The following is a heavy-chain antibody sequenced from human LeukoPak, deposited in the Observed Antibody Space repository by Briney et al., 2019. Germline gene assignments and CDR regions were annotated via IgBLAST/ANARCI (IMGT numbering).Heavy chain of an antibody. CDR2: VSFDGNNK. D-gene: IGHD2-21*01. Sequence: GGSLRLSCAASGFTFSRYGMHWVRQAPGKGLEWVAVVSFDGNNKYYEDSVKGRFTISRDNPKNTVYLQMNSLRAEDAALYYCAKGSDGYSHAGDFWGQGALVTVSS. CDR3: AKGSDGYSHAGDF. J-gene: IGHJ4*02. CDR1: GFTFSRYG. V-gene: IGHV3-33*06.